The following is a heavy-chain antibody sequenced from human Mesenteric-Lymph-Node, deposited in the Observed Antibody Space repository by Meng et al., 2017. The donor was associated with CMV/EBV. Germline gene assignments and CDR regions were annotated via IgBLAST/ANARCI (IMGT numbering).Heavy chain of an antibody. Sequence: ASGFTFSSYSMHWVLQAPGKGLEWVSSISSSSSYIYYADSVKGRFTISRDNAKNSLYLQMNSLRAEDTAVYYCARARQSDILTGSDYWGQGTLVTVSS. D-gene: IGHD3-9*01. CDR1: GFTFSSYS. CDR3: ARARQSDILTGSDY. CDR2: ISSSSSYI. V-gene: IGHV3-21*01. J-gene: IGHJ4*02.